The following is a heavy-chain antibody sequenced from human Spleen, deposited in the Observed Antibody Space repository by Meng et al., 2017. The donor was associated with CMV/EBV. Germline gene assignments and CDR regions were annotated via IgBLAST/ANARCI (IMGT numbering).Heavy chain of an antibody. CDR2: IYYSGSA. CDR1: GASISRYY. Sequence: SETLSLTCTVSGASISRYYWTWIRQPPGKGLEWIGSIYYSGSAYYNPSLKSRVTISLDTSKNQFSLRLSSVTAADTAVYFCARLTHRTSWPNWFDPWGQGTLVTVSS. J-gene: IGHJ5*02. CDR3: ARLTHRTSWPNWFDP. V-gene: IGHV4-39*07. D-gene: IGHD6-13*01.